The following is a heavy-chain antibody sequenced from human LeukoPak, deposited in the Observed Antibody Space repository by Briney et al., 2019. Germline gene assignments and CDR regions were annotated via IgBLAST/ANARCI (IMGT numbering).Heavy chain of an antibody. J-gene: IGHJ4*02. CDR3: ATDDSGYDWGDY. CDR1: GYTFTSYY. Sequence: ASVKVSCKASGYTFTSYYMHCVRHAPGQGLEWMGILNPSGGSTSYAQKFQGRVTMTRDTSTRTVYMELSSLRTEDTTVDYCATDDSGYDWGDYWGQGNLVTVSS. D-gene: IGHD5-12*01. CDR2: LNPSGGST. V-gene: IGHV1-46*01.